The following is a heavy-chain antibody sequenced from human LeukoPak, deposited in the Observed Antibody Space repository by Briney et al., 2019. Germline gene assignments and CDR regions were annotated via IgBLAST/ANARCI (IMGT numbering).Heavy chain of an antibody. Sequence: PSETLSLTCTVSGGSISSYYWSWIRQPPGKGLEWTGYIYYSGSTNYNPSLKSRVTISVDTSKNQFSLKLSSVTAADTAVYYCARGPGGIAAAGYYFDYWGQGTLVTVSS. CDR1: GGSISSYY. J-gene: IGHJ4*02. CDR2: IYYSGST. V-gene: IGHV4-59*01. CDR3: ARGPGGIAAAGYYFDY. D-gene: IGHD6-13*01.